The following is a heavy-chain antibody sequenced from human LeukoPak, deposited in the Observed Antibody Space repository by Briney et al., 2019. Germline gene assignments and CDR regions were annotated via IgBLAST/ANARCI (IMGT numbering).Heavy chain of an antibody. CDR2: ISPNSGDT. CDR1: GYTFTDYY. D-gene: IGHD6-19*01. J-gene: IGHJ4*02. Sequence: ASVKVSCKASGYTFTDYYMHWMRQAPGQGLEWMGWISPNSGDTNYAQKFQGRLTMTRDTSISTGYMELSSLRSDDTAVYYCTRGGAVDGPSGVPFDYWGQGSLVTVSS. V-gene: IGHV1-2*02. CDR3: TRGGAVDGPSGVPFDY.